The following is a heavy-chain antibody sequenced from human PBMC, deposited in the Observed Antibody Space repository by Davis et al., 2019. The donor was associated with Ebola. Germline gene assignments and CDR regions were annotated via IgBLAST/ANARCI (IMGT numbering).Heavy chain of an antibody. CDR3: AKGNRVTYQYDSGDDY. V-gene: IGHV3-11*01. CDR2: ISSSGSTI. D-gene: IGHD3-22*01. CDR1: GFTFSDYY. Sequence: PGGSLRLSCAASGFTFSDYYMSWIRQAPGKGLEWVSYISSSGSTIYYADSVKGRFTISRDNAKNSLYLQMNSLRAEDTAVYYCAKGNRVTYQYDSGDDYWGQGTLVTVSS. J-gene: IGHJ4*02.